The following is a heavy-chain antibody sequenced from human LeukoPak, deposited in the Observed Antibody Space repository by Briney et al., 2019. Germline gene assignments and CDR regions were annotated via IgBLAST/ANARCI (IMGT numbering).Heavy chain of an antibody. J-gene: IGHJ4*02. CDR3: AKDRRGYCSGGSCYPLDY. Sequence: GASLRLSCAASGFTFSNYAMSWVRQAPGKGLEWVSAISGSGGSTYYADSVKGRFTISRDNSKNTLYLQMNSLRAEDTAVYYCAKDRRGYCSGGSCYPLDYWGQGTLVTVSS. CDR1: GFTFSNYA. V-gene: IGHV3-23*01. CDR2: ISGSGGST. D-gene: IGHD2-15*01.